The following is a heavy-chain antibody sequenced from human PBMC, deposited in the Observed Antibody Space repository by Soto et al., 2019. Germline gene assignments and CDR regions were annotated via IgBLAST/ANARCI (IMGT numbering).Heavy chain of an antibody. CDR3: ARELWFGELQTYCGMDV. CDR1: GYTFTGYY. V-gene: IGHV1-2*02. Sequence: ASVKVSCKASGYTFTGYYMHWVRQAPGQGLEWMGWINPNSGGTNYAQKFQGRVTMTRDTSISTAYMELSRLRSDDTAVYYCARELWFGELQTYCGMDVWGQGTTVTVSS. D-gene: IGHD3-10*01. CDR2: INPNSGGT. J-gene: IGHJ6*02.